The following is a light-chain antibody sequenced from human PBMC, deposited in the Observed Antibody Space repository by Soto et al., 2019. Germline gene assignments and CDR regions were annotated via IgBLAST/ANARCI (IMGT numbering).Light chain of an antibody. CDR3: QQYGSPPT. CDR1: QSVSSSY. V-gene: IGKV3-20*01. J-gene: IGKJ1*01. CDR2: DVS. Sequence: EIVLTQSPGTLSLSPGERATLSCRSSQSVSSSYLAWYQHKPGQAPRLLIYDVSSRATGIPDRFSGSGSGTDFTLTISRLAPEDFAVYYCQQYGSPPTFGQGTKVEIK.